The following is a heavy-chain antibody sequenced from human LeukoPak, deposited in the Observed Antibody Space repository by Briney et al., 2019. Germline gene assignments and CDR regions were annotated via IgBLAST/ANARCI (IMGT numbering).Heavy chain of an antibody. CDR3: AKDWGSSGWYNWFDP. CDR2: ISHGGSIE. D-gene: IGHD6-19*01. J-gene: IGHJ5*02. Sequence: PGGSLRLSCVVSGFTISTHGMHWARQAPGKGLEWVAMISHGGSIEHYGDSVKGRLTISRDNSKNTLYLQMNSLRDEDTGVYYCAKDWGSSGWYNWFDPWGQGTLVTVSS. V-gene: IGHV3-30*18. CDR1: GFTISTHG.